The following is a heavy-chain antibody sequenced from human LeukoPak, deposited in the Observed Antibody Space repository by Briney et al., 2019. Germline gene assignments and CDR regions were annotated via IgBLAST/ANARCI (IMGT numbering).Heavy chain of an antibody. CDR3: ARVLSVAGTGHNWFDP. CDR2: IYYSGST. V-gene: IGHV4-39*07. D-gene: IGHD6-19*01. J-gene: IGHJ5*02. CDR1: GGSISSSSYY. Sequence: SETLSLTCTVSGGSISSSSYYWGWIRQPPGKGLEWIGSIYYSGSTYYNPSLKSRVTISVDTSKNQFSLKLSSVTAADTAVYYCARVLSVAGTGHNWFDPWGQGTLVTVSS.